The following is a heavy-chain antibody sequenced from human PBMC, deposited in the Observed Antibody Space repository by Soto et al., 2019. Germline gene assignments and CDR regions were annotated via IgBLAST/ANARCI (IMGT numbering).Heavy chain of an antibody. CDR2: IWCDGSNT. J-gene: IGHJ3*02. V-gene: IGHV3-33*01. CDR3: ARDIGDHTSRWTDAFDI. CDR1: GFSFSNYG. D-gene: IGHD6-13*01. Sequence: HPGGSLRLSCAASGFSFSNYGMHWVRQAPGKGLEWVAVIWCDGSNTYFADSVKGRFTISKDNSKNTLFLQMNSLRAEDTAVYYCARDIGDHTSRWTDAFDIWGQGTMVTVSS.